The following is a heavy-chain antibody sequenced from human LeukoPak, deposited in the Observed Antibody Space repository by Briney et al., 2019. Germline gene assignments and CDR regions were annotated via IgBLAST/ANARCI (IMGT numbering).Heavy chain of an antibody. CDR1: GFTFSSYG. CDR2: IWYDGSNK. V-gene: IGHV3-33*01. Sequence: PGGSLRLSCAASGFTFSSYGMHWVRQAPGKGLEWVAVIWYDGSNKYYADSVKGRFTISRDNAKNSLYLQMNSLRDEDTAVYYCARGETAVTSYLHFWGQGTLVTVS. D-gene: IGHD4-17*01. CDR3: ARGETAVTSYLHF. J-gene: IGHJ4*02.